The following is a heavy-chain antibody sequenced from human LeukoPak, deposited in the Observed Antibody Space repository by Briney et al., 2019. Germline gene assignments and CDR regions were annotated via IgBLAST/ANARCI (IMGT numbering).Heavy chain of an antibody. CDR3: ARVGYSSGYFDL. CDR2: IDISSSYM. Sequence: SGGSLRLSCAASGFTFSFYNMNWVRQAPGKGLEWVSSIDISSSYMYYADSVKGRFTISRDNSKNTLYLQMNSLRAEDTAVYYCARVGYSSGYFDLWGRGTLVTVSS. D-gene: IGHD6-19*01. V-gene: IGHV3-21*01. J-gene: IGHJ2*01. CDR1: GFTFSFYN.